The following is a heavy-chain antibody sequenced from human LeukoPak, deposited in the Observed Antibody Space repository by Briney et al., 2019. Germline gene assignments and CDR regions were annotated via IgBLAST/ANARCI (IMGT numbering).Heavy chain of an antibody. CDR3: AKNGDRGAYCTGGTCYPYFYYYMDV. V-gene: IGHV3-23*01. CDR2: ISSTGGTT. CDR1: GITFSSYG. J-gene: IGHJ6*03. D-gene: IGHD2-15*01. Sequence: GGTLGLSCAASGITFSSYGMSWVRQAPGKGLEWVSSISSTGGTTYYADSVKGRFTISRDNSKNTLYLQMNSLRAEDTAIYYCAKNGDRGAYCTGGTCYPYFYYYMDVWGKGTTVTISS.